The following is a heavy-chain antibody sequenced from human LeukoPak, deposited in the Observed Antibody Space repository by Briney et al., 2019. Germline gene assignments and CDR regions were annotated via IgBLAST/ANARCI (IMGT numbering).Heavy chain of an antibody. V-gene: IGHV3-21*01. D-gene: IGHD6-19*01. CDR2: ISSSSSYI. Sequence: PGGSLRLSCAASGFTFSSYSMNWVRQAPGKGLEWVSSISSSSSYIYYADSVKGRFTISRDNAKNSLYLQMNSLRAEDTAVYYCARDPDHDSSGWSDYWGQGTLVTVSS. J-gene: IGHJ4*02. CDR3: ARDPDHDSSGWSDY. CDR1: GFTFSSYS.